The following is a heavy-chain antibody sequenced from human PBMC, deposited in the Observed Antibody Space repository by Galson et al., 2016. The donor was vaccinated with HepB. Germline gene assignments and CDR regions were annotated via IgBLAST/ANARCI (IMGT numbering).Heavy chain of an antibody. V-gene: IGHV1-18*01. CDR2: ISDKRGNT. J-gene: IGHJ4*02. CDR3: ARLPPPYYYDSSGPIDF. CDR1: GYTFSDFG. D-gene: IGHD3-22*01. Sequence: CKASGYTFSDFGIGWVRQAPGQGLEWMGWISDKRGNTNYAQQVQGRVTMTTDTSTSTAYMELRSMRSNDTAVYYCARLPPPYYYDSSGPIDFWGQGTLVTVSS.